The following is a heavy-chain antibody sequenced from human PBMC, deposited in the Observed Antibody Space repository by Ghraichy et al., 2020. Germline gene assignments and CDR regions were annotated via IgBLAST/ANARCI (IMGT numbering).Heavy chain of an antibody. CDR3: ARPRQSDYYYAMDV. J-gene: IGHJ6*02. Sequence: GGSLRLSCAASGFTFSNYWMTWVRQAPGKGLEWVANIKTDGSEKYCVDSVKGRFTISRDNAKNSLYLQMNSLRAEDTAVYYCARPRQSDYYYAMDVWVQGTTVTVS. CDR1: GFTFSNYW. CDR2: IKTDGSEK. V-gene: IGHV3-7*01. D-gene: IGHD5-24*01.